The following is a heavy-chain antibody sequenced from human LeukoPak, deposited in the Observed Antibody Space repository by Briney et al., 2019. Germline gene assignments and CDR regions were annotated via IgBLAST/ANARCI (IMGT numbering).Heavy chain of an antibody. D-gene: IGHD1-26*01. V-gene: IGHV3-30*02. J-gene: IGHJ4*02. Sequence: GGSLRLSCAASGFTFSSYGMHWVRQAPGKGLEWVAFIRYDGSNKYYADSVKGRFTISRDNSKNTLYLQMNSLRAEDTAVYYCAKGGGSYSEYYFDYWGQGTLVTVSS. CDR1: GFTFSSYG. CDR2: IRYDGSNK. CDR3: AKGGGSYSEYYFDY.